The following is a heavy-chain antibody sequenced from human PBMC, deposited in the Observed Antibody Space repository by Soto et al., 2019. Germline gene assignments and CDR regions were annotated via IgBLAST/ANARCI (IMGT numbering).Heavy chain of an antibody. V-gene: IGHV1-69*13. Sequence: SVKVSCKASGGTLSSYAISWVRQAPGQGLEWMGGIIPIFGTANYAQKFQGRVTITADESTSTAYMELSSLRSEDTAVYYCARAGHYYDSSGYAYYFDYWGQGTLVTVSS. CDR1: GGTLSSYA. D-gene: IGHD3-22*01. CDR2: IIPIFGTA. J-gene: IGHJ4*02. CDR3: ARAGHYYDSSGYAYYFDY.